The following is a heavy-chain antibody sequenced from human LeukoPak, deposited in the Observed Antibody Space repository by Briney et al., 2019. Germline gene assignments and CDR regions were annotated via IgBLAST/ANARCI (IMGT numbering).Heavy chain of an antibody. CDR2: INPNSGGT. Sequence: ASVKVSCKASGYTFTGYYMHWVRQAPGQGLEWMGWINPNSGGTNYAQKFQGRVTMTRDTSISTAYMELSRLRSDDTAVYYCARDGYSRSWRFDPWGQGTLVTVSS. D-gene: IGHD6-13*01. V-gene: IGHV1-2*02. CDR1: GYTFTGYY. CDR3: ARDGYSRSWRFDP. J-gene: IGHJ5*02.